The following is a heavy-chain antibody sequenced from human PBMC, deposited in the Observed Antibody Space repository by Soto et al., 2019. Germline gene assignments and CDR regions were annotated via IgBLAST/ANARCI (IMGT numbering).Heavy chain of an antibody. J-gene: IGHJ3*02. CDR1: GDSVSSNSAA. CDR2: TYYRSKWYN. V-gene: IGHV6-1*01. Sequence: PSQTLSLTCAISGDSVSSNSAAWNWIRQSPSRGLEWLGRTYYRSKWYNDYAVSVKSRITINPDTSKNQFSLQLNSVTPEDTAVYYCASSGPYSSGWYGVNFDIWGQGTMVTVSS. D-gene: IGHD6-19*01. CDR3: ASSGPYSSGWYGVNFDI.